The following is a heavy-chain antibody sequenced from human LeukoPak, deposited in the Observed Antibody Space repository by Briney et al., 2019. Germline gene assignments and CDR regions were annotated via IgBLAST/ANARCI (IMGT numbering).Heavy chain of an antibody. V-gene: IGHV3-30*18. D-gene: IGHD5-18*01. CDR2: ISYDGSNK. CDR3: AKDGGPRGYSYGYPSYYGMDV. CDR1: GFTFSNYG. Sequence: GSLRLSCAASGFTFSNYGMHWVRQAPGKGLEWVVVISYDGSNKYYGDSVKGRFAISRDNSKNTLYLQMNSLRGEDTAVYYCAKDGGPRGYSYGYPSYYGMDVWGQGTTVTVSS. J-gene: IGHJ6*02.